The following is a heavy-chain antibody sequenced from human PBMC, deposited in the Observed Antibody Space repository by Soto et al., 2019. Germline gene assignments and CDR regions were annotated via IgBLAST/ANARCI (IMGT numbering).Heavy chain of an antibody. CDR1: GFTFSNAW. J-gene: IGHJ6*02. V-gene: IGHV3-15*01. CDR3: TTDPNGRSYGMDV. Sequence: PGGALRLSCEASGFTFSNAWMSWVRQAPGKGLEWVGRIKSKTDGGTTDYAAPVKGRFTISRDDSKNTLYLQMNSLKTEDTAVYYCTTDPNGRSYGMDVWGQGTTVTVSS. CDR2: IKSKTDGGTT.